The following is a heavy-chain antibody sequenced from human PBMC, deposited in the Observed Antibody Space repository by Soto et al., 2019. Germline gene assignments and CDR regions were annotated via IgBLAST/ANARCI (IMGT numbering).Heavy chain of an antibody. CDR2: IKSKAGGGTT. CDR3: VTGGMLGAIEVQWGYFDF. Sequence: EVLLVESGGGLVQPGGSLRLSCAASGFTFSNAWMNWVRQAPGKGLEWVGRIKSKAGGGTTDYAAPVKGRFTISRDDSQNILFRQMNSLKTEDTAIYYCVTGGMLGAIEVQWGYFDFWGQGTLFAVSS. D-gene: IGHD1-26*01. CDR1: GFTFSNAW. V-gene: IGHV3-15*07. J-gene: IGHJ4*02.